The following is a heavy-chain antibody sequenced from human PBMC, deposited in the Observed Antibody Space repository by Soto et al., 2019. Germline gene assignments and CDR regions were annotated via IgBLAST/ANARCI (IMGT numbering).Heavy chain of an antibody. D-gene: IGHD2-21*02. V-gene: IGHV2-5*02. CDR1: GFSLSTSGVG. CDR3: IQSRCGGDCLQSYASHYYYGMDV. Sequence: QITLKESGPTLVKPTQTLTLTCTFSGFSLSTSGVGVGWIRQPPGKALEWLALIYWDDDKRYSPSLRSRLTISKDTSKIQVGLTITNMDPVDTATYYCIQSRCGGDCLQSYASHYYYGMDVWGQGTTVTVSS. CDR2: IYWDDDK. J-gene: IGHJ6*02.